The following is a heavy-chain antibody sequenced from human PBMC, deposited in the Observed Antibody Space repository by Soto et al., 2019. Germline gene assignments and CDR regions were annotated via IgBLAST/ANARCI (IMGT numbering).Heavy chain of an antibody. J-gene: IGHJ4*02. CDR1: GCSISSSSYY. D-gene: IGHD1-26*01. CDR3: ASIVGATPGY. V-gene: IGHV4-39*01. Sequence: SATLSLTCTGSGCSISSSSYYWGWIRQPPGKGLEWIGSIYYSGSTYYNPSLKSRVTISVDTSKNQFSLKLSSVTAADTAVYYCASIVGATPGYWGQGTLVTAPQ. CDR2: IYYSGST.